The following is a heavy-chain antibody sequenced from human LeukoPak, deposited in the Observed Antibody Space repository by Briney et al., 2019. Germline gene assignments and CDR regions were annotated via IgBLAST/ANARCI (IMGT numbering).Heavy chain of an antibody. CDR3: ASMYSSGWSGDAFDI. Sequence: GRSLRLSCAASGFTFSSYAMHWVRQAPGKGLEWVAVISYDGSNKYYADSVKGRFTISRDNSKNTLYLQMNSLRAEDTAVYYCASMYSSGWSGDAFDIWGQGTMVTVSS. J-gene: IGHJ3*02. V-gene: IGHV3-30*04. D-gene: IGHD6-19*01. CDR2: ISYDGSNK. CDR1: GFTFSSYA.